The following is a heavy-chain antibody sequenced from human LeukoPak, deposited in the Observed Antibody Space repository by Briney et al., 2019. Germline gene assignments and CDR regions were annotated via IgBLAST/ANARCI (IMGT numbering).Heavy chain of an antibody. D-gene: IGHD2-2*01. CDR2: SSAYNGNT. CDR1: GYTFTSYG. V-gene: IGHV1-18*01. Sequence: GASVKVSCKASGYTFTSYGISWMRQAPGQGLEWMGWSSAYNGNTDYAQKLQGRVTMTTDTSTSTAYMELRSLRSDDTAVYYCARDGYQPLDVTYFQHWGQGTLVTVSS. CDR3: ARDGYQPLDVTYFQH. J-gene: IGHJ1*01.